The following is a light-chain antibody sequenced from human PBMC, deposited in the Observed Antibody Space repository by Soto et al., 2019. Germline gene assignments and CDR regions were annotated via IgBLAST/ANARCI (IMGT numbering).Light chain of an antibody. V-gene: IGKV1-5*01. CDR1: QSISSW. CDR2: DAS. Sequence: DIKMTQSPSTLSASVRDRVTITCRASQSISSWLAWYQQKPGKAPKLLIYDASSLESGVPPRFSGSGSGTEFTLTISGLQPDDFASYYCQQYHTYYTLGQGTKVDI. CDR3: QQYHTYYT. J-gene: IGKJ2*01.